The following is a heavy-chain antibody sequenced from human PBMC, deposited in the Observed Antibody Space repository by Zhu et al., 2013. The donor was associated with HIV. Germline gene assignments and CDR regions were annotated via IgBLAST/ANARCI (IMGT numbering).Heavy chain of an antibody. J-gene: IGHJ4*02. CDR3: AREPRGGSDPFIDY. Sequence: EVQLVESGGGLVKPGGSLRLSCAASGFTFGSYTMNWVRQAPGKGLQWVSSISSTSSYIYYADSVKGRFTISRDNAENSLYLQMNSLRAEDTAVYYCAREPRGGSDPFIDYWGQGTLVTVSS. CDR2: ISSTSSYI. V-gene: IGHV3-21*01. D-gene: IGHD2-15*01. CDR1: GFTFGSYT.